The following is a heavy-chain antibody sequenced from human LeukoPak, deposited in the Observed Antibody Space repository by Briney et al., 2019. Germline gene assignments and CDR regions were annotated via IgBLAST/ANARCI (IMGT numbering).Heavy chain of an antibody. CDR1: GYTFTRHG. CDR3: ARDPLRFGELLGYFDY. V-gene: IGHV1-18*01. Sequence: ASVKVSCKASGYTFTRHGISWVRQAPGQGLEWMAWISAYNGNTKYAQKFQGRVTMTTDTSTSTAYMELRSLRSDDTAVYYCARDPLRFGELLGYFDYWGQGTLVTVSS. J-gene: IGHJ4*02. CDR2: ISAYNGNT. D-gene: IGHD3-10*01.